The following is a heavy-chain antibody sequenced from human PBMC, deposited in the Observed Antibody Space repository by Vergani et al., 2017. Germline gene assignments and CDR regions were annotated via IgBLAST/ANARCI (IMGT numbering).Heavy chain of an antibody. CDR2: INPSGGST. D-gene: IGHD2-2*01. CDR3: ARDERCSSTSCYSYYYYGMDV. Sequence: QVQLVQSGAEVKKPGASVKVSCKASGYTFTSYYMHWVRQAPGQGLEWMGIINPSGGSTSYAQKFQGRVTMTRDTSTSTVYMELSSLRSEDTAVYYCARDERCSSTSCYSYYYYGMDVWGQGTTVTVSS. CDR1: GYTFTSYY. J-gene: IGHJ6*02. V-gene: IGHV1-46*01.